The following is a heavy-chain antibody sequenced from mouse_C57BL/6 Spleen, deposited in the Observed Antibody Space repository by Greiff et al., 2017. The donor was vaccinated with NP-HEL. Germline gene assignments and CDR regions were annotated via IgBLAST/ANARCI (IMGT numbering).Heavy chain of an antibody. CDR3: ALYDGTTGAMDY. CDR1: GYTFTGYW. V-gene: IGHV1-9*01. D-gene: IGHD2-3*01. Sequence: VQLQQSGAELMKPGASVKLSCKATGYTFTGYWIEWVKQRPGHGLEWIGEILPGSGSTNSNEKFKGKATFTADTSSNTAYMQLSSLTTEDSAIYYCALYDGTTGAMDYWGQGTSVTVSS. CDR2: ILPGSGST. J-gene: IGHJ4*01.